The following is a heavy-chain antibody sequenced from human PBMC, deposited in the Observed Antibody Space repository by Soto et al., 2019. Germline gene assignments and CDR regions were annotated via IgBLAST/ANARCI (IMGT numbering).Heavy chain of an antibody. V-gene: IGHV3-23*01. J-gene: IGHJ4*02. D-gene: IGHD4-17*01. Sequence: GGSLRLSCAASGFTFKNYALSWVRQAPGKGLEWVSDIGGSDSSTDYADSVRGRFTISRDNSKNTLYLQMNSLRAEDTAVYYCANSGGYYGDDGDYLGQGTLVTVSS. CDR3: ANSGGYYGDDGDY. CDR2: IGGSDSST. CDR1: GFTFKNYA.